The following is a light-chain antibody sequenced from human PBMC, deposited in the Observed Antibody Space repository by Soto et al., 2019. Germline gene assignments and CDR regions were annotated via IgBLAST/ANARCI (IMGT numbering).Light chain of an antibody. CDR1: LTISSSY. J-gene: IGKJ3*01. CDR3: QQFGYSDIFT. V-gene: IGKV3-20*01. Sequence: EVVLTQSPGTLSLSPGERATLSCRASLTISSSYLAWYQQKPGQAPRLLIYGASSRATGVPDRFSGSESGTDFTLTISRLEPEDSAVYYCQQFGYSDIFTFGPGTKVDIK. CDR2: GAS.